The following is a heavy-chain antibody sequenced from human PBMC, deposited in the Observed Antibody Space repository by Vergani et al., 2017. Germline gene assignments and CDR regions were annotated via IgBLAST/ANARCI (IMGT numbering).Heavy chain of an antibody. V-gene: IGHV3-9*01. CDR3: AKEIRVRGSSSYRGVYFDL. Sequence: EVQLVESGGGLVQPGRSMRLSCAASGFTFDDYAMHWVRQAPGKGLEWVSGISWNSGSIGYADSVKGRFTISRDNAKNSLYLQMNSLRAEDTALYYCAKEIRVRGSSSYRGVYFDLWGRGTLVTVSS. CDR2: ISWNSGSI. J-gene: IGHJ2*01. CDR1: GFTFDDYA. D-gene: IGHD6-6*01.